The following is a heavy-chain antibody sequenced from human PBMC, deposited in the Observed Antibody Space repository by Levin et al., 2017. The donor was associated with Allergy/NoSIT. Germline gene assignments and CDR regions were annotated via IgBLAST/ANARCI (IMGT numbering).Heavy chain of an antibody. D-gene: IGHD2-2*01. CDR1: GYTFKNYG. CDR2: ISTHNGNT. Sequence: ASVKVSCTASGYTFKNYGISWVRQAPGQGLEWMGWISTHNGNTNYAQSFQGRVTMTTDTSTSTADIELRSLISDDSAVYYCSRFVVTPVSYFYMDVWGKGTTVTVSS. CDR3: SRFVVTPVSYFYMDV. V-gene: IGHV1-18*01. J-gene: IGHJ6*03.